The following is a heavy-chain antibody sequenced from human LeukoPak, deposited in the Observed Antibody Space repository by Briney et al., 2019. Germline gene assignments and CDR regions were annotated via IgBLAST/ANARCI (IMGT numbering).Heavy chain of an antibody. CDR3: ASGAVAHFDY. Sequence: SQTLSPTCAISGDSVSTNSAAWNWNRQSPSRGLEWLGRTYYRSKWYNDYALSVKSRISINPDTSKNQFSLQLNSVTPEDTAVYYCASGAVAHFDYWGQGTLVTISS. V-gene: IGHV6-1*01. J-gene: IGHJ4*02. D-gene: IGHD6-19*01. CDR1: GDSVSTNSAA. CDR2: TYYRSKWYN.